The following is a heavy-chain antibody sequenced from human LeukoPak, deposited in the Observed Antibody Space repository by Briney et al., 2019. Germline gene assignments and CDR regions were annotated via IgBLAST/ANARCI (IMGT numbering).Heavy chain of an antibody. Sequence: GGSLRLSCAASGFTFSSYGVSWVRQAPGKGLEWVSSLSGSGASTYYADSVKGRFTISRDNSKNTLYVQTNSLRAEDTAVYYCARDPYSGSYGDYYYYYMDVWGKGTTVTISS. D-gene: IGHD1-26*01. CDR3: ARDPYSGSYGDYYYYYMDV. V-gene: IGHV3-23*01. CDR2: LSGSGAST. CDR1: GFTFSSYG. J-gene: IGHJ6*03.